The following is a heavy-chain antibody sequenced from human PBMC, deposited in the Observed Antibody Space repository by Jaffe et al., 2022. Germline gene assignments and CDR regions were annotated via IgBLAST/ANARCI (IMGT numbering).Heavy chain of an antibody. CDR2: IIPIFPTT. V-gene: IGHV1-69*12. CDR3: ARANVDGHTAHERTQYYLDY. D-gene: IGHD3-16*01. Sequence: QVQLVQSGAEMKKPGSSVKVSCKASGDTFTHYSITWLRQAPGQGLEWMGGIIPIFPTTNYAQKFQGRVTITADESTSTAYLELSSLRSDDTAVYFCARANVDGHTAHERTQYYLDYWGQGTLVTVSS. CDR1: GDTFTHYS. J-gene: IGHJ4*02.